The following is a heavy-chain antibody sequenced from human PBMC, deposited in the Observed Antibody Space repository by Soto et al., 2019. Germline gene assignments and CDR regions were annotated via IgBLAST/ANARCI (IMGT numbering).Heavy chain of an antibody. CDR3: ARFSPTRRYYYGMDV. Sequence: SETLSLTCAVYGGSFSGYYWSWIRQPPGKGLEWIGEINHSGSTNYNPSLKSRVTISVDTSKNQFSLKLSSVTAAGTAVYYCARFSPTRRYYYGMDVWGQGTTVTVSS. D-gene: IGHD1-1*01. CDR2: INHSGST. V-gene: IGHV4-34*01. J-gene: IGHJ6*02. CDR1: GGSFSGYY.